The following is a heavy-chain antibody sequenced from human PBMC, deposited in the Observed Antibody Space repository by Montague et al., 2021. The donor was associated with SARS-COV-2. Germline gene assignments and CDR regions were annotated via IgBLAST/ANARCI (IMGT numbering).Heavy chain of an antibody. CDR3: ARALVQGGDFDY. V-gene: IGHV4-34*01. CDR1: GGSFSGYY. D-gene: IGHD3-10*01. J-gene: IGHJ4*02. CDR2: INHSGST. Sequence: ETLSLTCAVYGGSFSGYYWGWIRQPPGKGLEWIGEINHSGSTNYNPSLKSRVTISVDTSKNQFSLKLSSVTAADTAVYYCARALVQGGDFDYWGQGTLVTVSS.